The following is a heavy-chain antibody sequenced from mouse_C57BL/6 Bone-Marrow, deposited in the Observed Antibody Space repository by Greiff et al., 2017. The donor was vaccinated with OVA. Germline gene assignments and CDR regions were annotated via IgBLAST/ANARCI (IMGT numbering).Heavy chain of an antibody. Sequence: VQLVQSGAELVRPGASVKMSCKASGYTFTSYSMHWVKQRPGQGLEWIGYINPRSGYTKYNQTFKAKATLTADNSSSTAYMQLSSLQSEDSAVYYCSRYYSNYRVWGQGTTLTVSS. CDR3: SRYYSNYRV. V-gene: IGHV1-4*01. CDR1: GYTFTSYS. J-gene: IGHJ2*01. D-gene: IGHD2-5*01. CDR2: INPRSGYT.